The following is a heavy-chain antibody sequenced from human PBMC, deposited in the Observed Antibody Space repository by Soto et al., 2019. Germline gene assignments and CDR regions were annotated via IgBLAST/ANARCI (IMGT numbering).Heavy chain of an antibody. CDR2: FYYSGST. V-gene: IGHV4-61*05. Sequence: PSETLSLTCTVSGDSISSSTYFWGWVRQPPGKGLEWIGYFYYSGSTNYNPSLKSRVTILEDTSKNQFSLKLNSVTAADTAVYYCARGSGTTRSNWFDPWGQGTLVTVSS. D-gene: IGHD1-7*01. CDR1: GDSISSSTYF. J-gene: IGHJ5*02. CDR3: ARGSGTTRSNWFDP.